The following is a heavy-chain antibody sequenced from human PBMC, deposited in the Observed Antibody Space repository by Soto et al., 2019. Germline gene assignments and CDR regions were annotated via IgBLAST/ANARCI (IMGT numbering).Heavy chain of an antibody. CDR2: IHYDGTNK. J-gene: IGHJ6*02. V-gene: IGHV3-33*01. CDR3: ARTPHIGAFYGRYFFYSMDV. D-gene: IGHD4-17*01. Sequence: QVQLVESGGGVVQPGRSLRLSCTASGFSFNNFGMQWVRQTPGKGLEWVSFIHYDGTNKYYADSVKGRFAISRDHPKNTLYLQMNSLTAEDSAVYYWARTPHIGAFYGRYFFYSMDVWGQGTTVTV. CDR1: GFSFNNFG.